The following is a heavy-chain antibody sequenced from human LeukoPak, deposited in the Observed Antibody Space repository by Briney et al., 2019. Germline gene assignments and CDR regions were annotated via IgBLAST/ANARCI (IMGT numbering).Heavy chain of an antibody. J-gene: IGHJ6*02. CDR2: VSHSGST. CDR1: GGSISRYY. V-gene: IGHV4-59*01. CDR3: ARGGNYYYHGMDV. D-gene: IGHD1-14*01. Sequence: SETLYLTCTVSGGSISRYYWSRIRQPPGKGLEWIGYVSHSGSTNYNLSLGSRVTISADTSKNQFSLKLTSVTAADTAVYFCARGGNYYYHGMDVWGQGTTVTVTS.